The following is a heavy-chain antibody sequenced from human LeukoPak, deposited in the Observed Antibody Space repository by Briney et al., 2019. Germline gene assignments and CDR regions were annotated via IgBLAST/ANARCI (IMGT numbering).Heavy chain of an antibody. CDR3: AKSFGPVIAAAGTGAD. Sequence: GGSLRLSCAASGFTFSSYGMSWVRQAPGKGLEWVSAIIGSGGSTYYADSVKGRFTISRDNSKNTLYLQMNSLRAEDTGVYYCAKSFGPVIAAAGTGADWGQGTLVTVSS. D-gene: IGHD6-13*01. J-gene: IGHJ4*02. CDR1: GFTFSSYG. V-gene: IGHV3-23*01. CDR2: IIGSGGST.